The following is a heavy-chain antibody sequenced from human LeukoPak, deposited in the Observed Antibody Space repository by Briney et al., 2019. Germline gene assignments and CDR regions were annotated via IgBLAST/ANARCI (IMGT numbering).Heavy chain of an antibody. D-gene: IGHD3-22*01. V-gene: IGHV4-34*01. CDR2: INHSGST. J-gene: IGHJ4*02. Sequence: SETLSLTCAVYGGSFSGYYWSWIRQPPGKGLEWIGEINHSGSTNYNPSLKSRVTISVDTSKNQFSLKLSSVTAADTAVYYCARADYYYDSSGYRTLAHDCWGQGTLVTVSS. CDR3: ARADYYYDSSGYRTLAHDC. CDR1: GGSFSGYY.